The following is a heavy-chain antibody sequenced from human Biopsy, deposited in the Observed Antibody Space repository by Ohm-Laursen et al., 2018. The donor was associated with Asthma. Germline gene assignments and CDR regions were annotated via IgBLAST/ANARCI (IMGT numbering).Heavy chain of an antibody. CDR2: VSPDGHNK. V-gene: IGHV3-30*03. J-gene: IGHJ3*02. CDR3: ARQSGQDYGDSSGFDI. CDR1: GFVFSQCG. Sequence: SLRLSCAASGFVFSQCGMHWVRQGPGKGLEWVALVSPDGHNKYYEDSVKGRLTISRDNSRDRLYLQINRLTVEDSAVYFCARQSGQDYGDSSGFDIWGQGTKVAVSS. D-gene: IGHD3-22*01.